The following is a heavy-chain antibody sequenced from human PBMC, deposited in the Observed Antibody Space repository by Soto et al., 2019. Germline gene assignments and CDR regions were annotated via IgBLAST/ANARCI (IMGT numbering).Heavy chain of an antibody. V-gene: IGHV1-69*13. CDR1: GGTFSSYA. D-gene: IGHD3-9*01. Sequence: ASVKVSCKASGGTFSSYAISWVRQAPGQGLEWMGGIIPILGTANYAQKFQGRVTITADESTSTAYMELSSLRSEDTAVYYCARGALVLRYFDWSHGFDPWGQGTLVTVSS. J-gene: IGHJ5*02. CDR3: ARGALVLRYFDWSHGFDP. CDR2: IIPILGTA.